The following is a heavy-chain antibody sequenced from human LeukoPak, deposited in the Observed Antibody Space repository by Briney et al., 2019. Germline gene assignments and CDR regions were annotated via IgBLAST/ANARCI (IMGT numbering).Heavy chain of an antibody. Sequence: GGSLRLSCAASGFTFSSYAMSWVRQAPGKGLEWVSAISGSGGSTYYADSVKGRFTISRDNSKNTLYLQMNSLRAEDTAVYYCAKPCRSGGYYPGPGDYWGQGTLVTVSS. J-gene: IGHJ4*02. V-gene: IGHV3-23*01. CDR3: AKPCRSGGYYPGPGDY. CDR1: GFTFSSYA. D-gene: IGHD3-10*01. CDR2: ISGSGGST.